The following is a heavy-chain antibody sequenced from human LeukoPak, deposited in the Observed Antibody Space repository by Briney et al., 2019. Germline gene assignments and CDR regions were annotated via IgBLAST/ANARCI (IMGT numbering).Heavy chain of an antibody. Sequence: GGSLRLPCAASGFTFSDYYMSWIRQAPGKGLEWVSYISSSGSTIYYADSVKGRFTISRDNAKNSLYLQMNSLRAEDTAVYYCAREHNIYDSSGPVDYWGQGTLVTVSS. CDR2: ISSSGSTI. J-gene: IGHJ4*02. CDR3: AREHNIYDSSGPVDY. CDR1: GFTFSDYY. D-gene: IGHD3-22*01. V-gene: IGHV3-11*01.